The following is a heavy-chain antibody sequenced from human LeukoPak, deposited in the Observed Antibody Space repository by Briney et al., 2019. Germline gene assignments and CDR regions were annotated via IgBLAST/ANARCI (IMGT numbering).Heavy chain of an antibody. V-gene: IGHV1-2*02. CDR1: GYTFTGYY. J-gene: IGHJ4*02. CDR2: INPNSGGT. D-gene: IGHD3-22*01. CDR3: ARHFYFDSSGYYHY. Sequence: GASVKVSCKASGYTFTGYYMHWVRQAPGQGLEWMGWINPNSGGTNYAQKFQGRVTMTRDTSISTAYMELSRLRSDDTAVYYCARHFYFDSSGYYHYWGQGTLVTVSS.